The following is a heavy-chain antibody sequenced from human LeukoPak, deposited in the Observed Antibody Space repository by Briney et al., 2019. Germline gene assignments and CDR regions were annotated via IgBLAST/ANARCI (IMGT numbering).Heavy chain of an antibody. V-gene: IGHV3-15*01. CDR1: GFTFSNAW. Sequence: GGSLRLSCAASGFTFSNAWMSWVRQAPGKGREWVGRIKSKTDGGTTDYAAPVKGRFTISRDDSKNTLYLQMNSLKTEDTAVYYCTTDRTIAVAGARDYWGQGTLVTVSS. J-gene: IGHJ4*02. CDR2: IKSKTDGGTT. D-gene: IGHD6-19*01. CDR3: TTDRTIAVAGARDY.